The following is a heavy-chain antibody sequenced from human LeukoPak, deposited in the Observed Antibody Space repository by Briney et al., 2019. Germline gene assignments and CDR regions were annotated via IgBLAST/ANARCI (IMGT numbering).Heavy chain of an antibody. CDR2: IYYSGYT. CDR1: GGSISNYY. V-gene: IGHV4-59*12. J-gene: IGHJ3*02. Sequence: SETLSLTCTVSGGSISNYYWSWIRQPPGKGLEWIGYIYYSGYTNYNPSLKSRVTISVDRSKNQFSLKLSSVTAADTAVYYCATKSGTGAFDIWGQGTMVTVSS. D-gene: IGHD2-15*01. CDR3: ATKSGTGAFDI.